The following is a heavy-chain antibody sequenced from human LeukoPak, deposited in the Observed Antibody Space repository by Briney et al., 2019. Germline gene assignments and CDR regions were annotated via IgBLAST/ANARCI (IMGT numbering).Heavy chain of an antibody. J-gene: IGHJ6*03. CDR2: ISYDGSNK. Sequence: GGSLRLSCAASGFTFSSYGMHWVRQAPGKGLEWVAVISYDGSNKYYADSVKGRFTISRDNSKNTLYLQMNSLRAEDTAVYYCAKDGQTEWELLYYYYYYYMDVWGKGTTVTVSS. CDR1: GFTFSSYG. D-gene: IGHD1-26*01. CDR3: AKDGQTEWELLYYYYYYYMDV. V-gene: IGHV3-30*18.